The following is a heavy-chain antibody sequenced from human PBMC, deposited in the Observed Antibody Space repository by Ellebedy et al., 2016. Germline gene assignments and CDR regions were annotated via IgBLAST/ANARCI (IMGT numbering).Heavy chain of an antibody. D-gene: IGHD3-16*01. V-gene: IGHV3-48*01. J-gene: IGHJ4*02. Sequence: GESLKISCEASGFTFTSYSMNWVRQAPGKGLEWVSYISTSGSTIYYADSVKGRFTISRDNAKNSLFLQMNSLRAEDTAVYYCASTCCWGQGTLVTVSS. CDR1: GFTFTSYS. CDR3: ASTCC. CDR2: ISTSGSTI.